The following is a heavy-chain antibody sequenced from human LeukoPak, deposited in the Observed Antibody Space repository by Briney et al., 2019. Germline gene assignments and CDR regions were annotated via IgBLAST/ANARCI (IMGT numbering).Heavy chain of an antibody. Sequence: GGSLRLSCAASGFTFSSYGMHWVRQAPGKGLEWVAVISYDGSNKYYADSVKGRFTISRDNSKNTLYLQMNSLRAEDTAVYYCAKDGVRGITMVPDYWGQGTLVTVSS. J-gene: IGHJ4*02. D-gene: IGHD3-10*01. CDR2: ISYDGSNK. V-gene: IGHV3-30*18. CDR1: GFTFSSYG. CDR3: AKDGVRGITMVPDY.